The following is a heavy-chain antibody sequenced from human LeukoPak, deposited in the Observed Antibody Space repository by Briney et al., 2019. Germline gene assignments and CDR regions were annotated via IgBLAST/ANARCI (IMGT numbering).Heavy chain of an antibody. D-gene: IGHD3-22*01. Sequence: PGGSLRLSCAASGFTFSSYAMSWVRQAPGKGLEWVSAISGSGGSTYYADSVKGRFTISRDNSKNTLYLQMNSLRAEDTAVYYCAKDQGYYYDSSGYLFDYWGQGTLVTVSS. J-gene: IGHJ4*02. CDR2: ISGSGGST. CDR1: GFTFSSYA. CDR3: AKDQGYYYDSSGYLFDY. V-gene: IGHV3-23*01.